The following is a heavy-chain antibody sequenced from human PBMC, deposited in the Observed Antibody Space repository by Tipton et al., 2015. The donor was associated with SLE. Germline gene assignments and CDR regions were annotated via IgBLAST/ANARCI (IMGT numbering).Heavy chain of an antibody. Sequence: LRLSCAVSGGSISSGGYSWSWIRQPPGKGLEWIGYIYHSGSTYYNPSLKSRVTISVDRSKNQFSLKLSSVTAADTAVYYCARGLLWFGELTYFDYWGQGTLVTVSS. D-gene: IGHD3-10*01. J-gene: IGHJ4*02. CDR1: GGSISSGGYS. V-gene: IGHV4-30-2*01. CDR2: IYHSGST. CDR3: ARGLLWFGELTYFDY.